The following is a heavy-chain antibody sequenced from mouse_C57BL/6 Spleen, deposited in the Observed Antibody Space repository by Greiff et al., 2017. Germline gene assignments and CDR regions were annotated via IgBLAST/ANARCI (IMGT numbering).Heavy chain of an antibody. Sequence: QVQLQQSGAELVRPGASVTLSCKASGYTFTDYEMHWVKQTPVHGLEWIGAIDPETGGTAYNQKFKGKAILTADKSSSTAYMELRSLTSEDSAVNYCTRRGCSNYDYAKDCWGQGTSVTVSS. J-gene: IGHJ4*01. V-gene: IGHV1-15*01. CDR1: GYTFTDYE. D-gene: IGHD2-5*01. CDR2: IDPETGGT. CDR3: TRRGCSNYDYAKDC.